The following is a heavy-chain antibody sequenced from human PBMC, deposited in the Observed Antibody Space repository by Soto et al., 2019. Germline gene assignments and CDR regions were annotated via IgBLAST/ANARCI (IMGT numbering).Heavy chain of an antibody. CDR2: ISGTSGTI. J-gene: IGHJ6*03. CDR1: EFTFSIYS. CDR3: ARVRGSSYDLSYMDV. D-gene: IGHD1-26*01. Sequence: EVQLVESGGGLAQPGGSLRLSCAASEFTFSIYSMTWVRQAPGKGLEWVSCISGTSGTIYYADSGKGRFTISRDNAKNALYLQMNSLAAVDTAVYYCARVRGSSYDLSYMDVWGKGTTVTVSS. V-gene: IGHV3-48*01.